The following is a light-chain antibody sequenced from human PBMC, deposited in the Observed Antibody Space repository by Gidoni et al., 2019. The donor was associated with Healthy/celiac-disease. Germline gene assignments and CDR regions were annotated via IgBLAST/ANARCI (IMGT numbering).Light chain of an antibody. CDR3: SSYTSSSTLEV. CDR1: ISDVGGYNY. J-gene: IGLJ2*01. V-gene: IGLV2-14*03. CDR2: DVS. Sequence: LTQPASVSGSPGQSITISCTGTISDVGGYNYVSWYQQHPGKAPKLMIYDVSNRPSGVSNRFSGSKSGNTASLTISGLQAEDEADYYCSSYTSSSTLEVFGGGTKLTVL.